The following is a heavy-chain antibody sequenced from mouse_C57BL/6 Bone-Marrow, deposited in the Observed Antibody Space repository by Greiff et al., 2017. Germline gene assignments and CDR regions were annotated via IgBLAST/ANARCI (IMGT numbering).Heavy chain of an antibody. CDR2: IDPENGDT. D-gene: IGHD2-2*01. CDR1: GFNIKDDY. V-gene: IGHV14-4*01. J-gene: IGHJ4*01. CDR3: ATYSSGYDDYAMDY. Sequence: EVKLVESGAELVRPGASVKLSCTASGFNIKDDYMHWVKQRPEQGLEWIGWIDPENGDTEYASKFQGKATITADTSSNTAYLQLSSLTSKDTAVYYCATYSSGYDDYAMDYWGQGTSVTVSS.